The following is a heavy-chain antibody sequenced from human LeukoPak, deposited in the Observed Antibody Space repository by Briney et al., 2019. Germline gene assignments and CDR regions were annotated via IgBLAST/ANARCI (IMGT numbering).Heavy chain of an antibody. CDR2: ISWNSGSI. J-gene: IGHJ4*02. CDR3: AKVLARIAVAGAFDY. CDR1: GFTFSSYA. V-gene: IGHV3-9*01. Sequence: GGSLRLSCAASGFTFSSYAMSWVRQAPGKGLEWVSGISWNSGSIGYADPVKGRFSISRDNAKNSLYLQMNSLRAEDTAFYYCAKVLARIAVAGAFDYWGQGTLVTVSS. D-gene: IGHD6-19*01.